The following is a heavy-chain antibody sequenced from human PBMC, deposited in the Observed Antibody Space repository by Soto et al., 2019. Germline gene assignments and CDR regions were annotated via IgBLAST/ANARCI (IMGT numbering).Heavy chain of an antibody. J-gene: IGHJ4*02. CDR3: ARGCGIVATIKRSLLFDY. D-gene: IGHD5-12*01. Sequence: SEPLSLTCSVAGGSSSSSSYYCGWIRQPPGKCLEWIGYIYYSGSTYYNPSLKSRVTISVDTSKNQFSLKLSSVTAADTAVYYCARGCGIVATIKRSLLFDYWGQGTLVTVSS. V-gene: IGHV4-31*03. CDR1: GGSSSSSSYY. CDR2: IYYSGST.